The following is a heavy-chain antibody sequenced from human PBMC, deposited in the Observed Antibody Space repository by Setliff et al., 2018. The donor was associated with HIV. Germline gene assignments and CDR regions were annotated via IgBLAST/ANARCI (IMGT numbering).Heavy chain of an antibody. CDR2: INHAGST. V-gene: IGHV4-39*07. D-gene: IGHD3-10*01. Sequence: SETLSLTCTVSGGSISSSSYYWSWIRQPPGKGLEWIGEINHAGSTNFNPSLKGRVTISVDMSKRQFSLHLTSVTAADTALYYCVTTDYFYGRNNFEYWGQGALVTVSS. J-gene: IGHJ4*02. CDR1: GGSISSSSYY. CDR3: VTTDYFYGRNNFEY.